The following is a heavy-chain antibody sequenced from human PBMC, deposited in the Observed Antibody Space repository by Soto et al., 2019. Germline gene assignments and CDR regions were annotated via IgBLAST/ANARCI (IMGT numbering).Heavy chain of an antibody. CDR1: GLTFGDYG. CDR3: AKGSGWVDY. CDR2: VTGKAYGGTT. D-gene: IGHD6-19*01. J-gene: IGHJ4*02. Sequence: GGSLRLSCTASGLTFGDYGFSWFRQAPGKGLEWVGFVTGKAYGGTTEYAASVKGRFTISRDDSKSIAYLQMDSLKTEDTAVYYCAKGSGWVDYWGQGTLVTVSS. V-gene: IGHV3-49*03.